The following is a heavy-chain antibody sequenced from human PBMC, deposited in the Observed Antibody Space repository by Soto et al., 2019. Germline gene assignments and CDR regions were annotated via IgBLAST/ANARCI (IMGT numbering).Heavy chain of an antibody. J-gene: IGHJ5*02. Sequence: EVQLVESGGGLVKPGGSLRLSCAASGFTFSSYSMNWVRQAPGKGLEWVSSISSSSSYIYYADSVKGRFTISRDNAKNSLYLQMNSLRAEDTAVYYCAREAAAGTCWFDPWGQGTLVTVSS. CDR1: GFTFSSYS. V-gene: IGHV3-21*01. D-gene: IGHD6-13*01. CDR3: AREAAAGTCWFDP. CDR2: ISSSSSYI.